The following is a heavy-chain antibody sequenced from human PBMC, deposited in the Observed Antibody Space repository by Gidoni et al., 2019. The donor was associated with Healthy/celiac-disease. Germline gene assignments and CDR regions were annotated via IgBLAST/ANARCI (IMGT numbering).Heavy chain of an antibody. V-gene: IGHV7-4-1*02. CDR1: GYTFTSYG. J-gene: IGHJ4*02. CDR3: ARMRYCSSTSCYLFDY. CDR2: INTNPGNP. D-gene: IGHD2-2*01. Sequence: QVQLVQSGSELKKPGASVKVSCKASGYTFTSYGLSWVRQAPGQGLEWMGWINTNPGNPTYAQGFTGRFVFSLDTSVSTAYLQINSLKSEDTAVYYCARMRYCSSTSCYLFDYWGQGSLVTVSS.